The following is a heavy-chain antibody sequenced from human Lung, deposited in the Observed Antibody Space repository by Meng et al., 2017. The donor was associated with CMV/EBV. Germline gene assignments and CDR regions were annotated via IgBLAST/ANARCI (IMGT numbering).Heavy chain of an antibody. CDR1: GYTFTTNY. CDR2: IDPNEGST. J-gene: IGHJ4*02. Sequence: ASVXVSXKASGYTFTTNYIHWVRQAPGQGLEWMGIIDPNEGSTSHTEKFQGRVTMTRDTSTSTVYMELSSLRSDDTALYYCARDLGYSSSWYFQYYFDCWXQETXVTVAS. CDR3: ARDLGYSSSWYFQYYFDC. D-gene: IGHD6-13*01. V-gene: IGHV1-46*01.